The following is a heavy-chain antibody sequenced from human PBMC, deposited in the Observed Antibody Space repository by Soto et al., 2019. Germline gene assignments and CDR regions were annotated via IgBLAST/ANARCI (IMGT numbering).Heavy chain of an antibody. CDR1: GGSPNSSN. J-gene: IGHJ4*02. CDR2: IYYTGST. D-gene: IGHD4-17*01. CDR3: ARGGSYGDFFDY. V-gene: IGHV4-59*01. Sequence: ETLSLPCTVSGGSPNSSNWTWLRQSPGKGLEWIGYIYYTGSTKYNPPLKSRVTISLDRSKNQFSLRLTSVTSADTAVYYCARGGSYGDFFDYCGQGAQFSVSS.